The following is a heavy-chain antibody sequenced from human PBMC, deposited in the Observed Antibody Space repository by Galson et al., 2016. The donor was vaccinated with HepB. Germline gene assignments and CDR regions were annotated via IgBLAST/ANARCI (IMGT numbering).Heavy chain of an antibody. CDR2: THNAGVT. CDR3: ASFGT. D-gene: IGHD3-3*01. J-gene: IGHJ5*02. CDR1: GFSVSTQY. V-gene: IGHV3-53*01. Sequence: SLRLSCAASGFSVSTQYITWVRQAPGKGLEWVSITHNAGVTYYADAVKGRFTISRDTSKNTVYLQMNSLRDEDTAVYYCASFGTWGQGTLVTVSP.